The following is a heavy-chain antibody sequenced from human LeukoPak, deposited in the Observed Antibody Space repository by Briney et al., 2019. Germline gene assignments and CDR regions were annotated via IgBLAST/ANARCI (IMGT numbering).Heavy chain of an antibody. J-gene: IGHJ4*02. CDR2: IYYSGNT. CDR3: ASTPHSSGYYIAPY. CDR1: GGSVSSSSYY. Sequence: SETLSLTCTVSGGSVSSSSYYWGWLRQPPGTGLEWIGCIYYSGNTYYNPSLKTRSVLSVDTSKNQFSLKLNSVTATDTAVYYCASTPHSSGYYIAPYWGQGTLVSVSS. D-gene: IGHD6-25*01. V-gene: IGHV4-39*01.